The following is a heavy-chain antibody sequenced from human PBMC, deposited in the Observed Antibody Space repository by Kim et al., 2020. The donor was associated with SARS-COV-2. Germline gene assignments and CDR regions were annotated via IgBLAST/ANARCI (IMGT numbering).Heavy chain of an antibody. D-gene: IGHD5-12*01. CDR3: VWGDGYNKRQSIHH. J-gene: IGHJ1*01. V-gene: IGHV3-30*04. CDR2: ISYDGNNN. Sequence: GGSLRLSCAASGSTFSRYAMHWVRQAPGKGLEWVAVISYDGNNNSYADSVKGRFTISRDNSKNTLYLQMNSLRAEDTAVYYCVWGDGYNKRQSIHHWGQRTVGTVP. CDR1: GSTFSRYA.